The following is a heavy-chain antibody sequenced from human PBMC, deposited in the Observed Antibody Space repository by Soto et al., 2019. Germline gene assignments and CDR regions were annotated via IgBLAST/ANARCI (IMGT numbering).Heavy chain of an antibody. CDR2: ISAYNGNT. D-gene: IGHD3-22*01. Sequence: QVQLVQSGAEVKKPGASVKVSCKASGYTFTSYGISWVRQAPGQGLEWMGWISAYNGNTNYAQKLQGRVTMTTDTSTSTAYMELRSVRSDDTAVYYCARDAYYYDCSGSPFDYWGQGTLVTVSS. CDR3: ARDAYYYDCSGSPFDY. CDR1: GYTFTSYG. V-gene: IGHV1-18*01. J-gene: IGHJ4*02.